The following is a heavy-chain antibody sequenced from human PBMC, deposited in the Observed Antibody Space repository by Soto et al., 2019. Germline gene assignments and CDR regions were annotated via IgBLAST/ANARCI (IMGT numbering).Heavy chain of an antibody. CDR2: ISSSSSYI. CDR3: ARDLRYTDTFDY. CDR1: GFTFSSYS. V-gene: IGHV3-21*01. Sequence: EVQLVESGGGLVKPGGSLRLSCAASGFTFSSYSMNWVRQAPGKGLEWVSSISSSSSYIYYADSVKGRFTISRDNAKNSLYLQMNSLRAEDTAVYYCARDLRYTDTFDYWGQGTLVTVSS. D-gene: IGHD3-16*02. J-gene: IGHJ4*02.